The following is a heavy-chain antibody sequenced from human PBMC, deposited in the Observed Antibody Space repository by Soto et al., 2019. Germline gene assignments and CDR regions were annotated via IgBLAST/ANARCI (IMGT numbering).Heavy chain of an antibody. J-gene: IGHJ6*02. CDR3: ARGGRAAAGKYYYYGMDV. D-gene: IGHD6-13*01. V-gene: IGHV1-3*01. Sequence: ASVKVSCKASGYTFTGYAMHWVRQAPGQRLEWMGWINAGNGNTKYSQKFQGRVTITRDTSPSTAYMELSSLRSEDTAVYYCARGGRAAAGKYYYYGMDVWGQGTTVTVSS. CDR2: INAGNGNT. CDR1: GYTFTGYA.